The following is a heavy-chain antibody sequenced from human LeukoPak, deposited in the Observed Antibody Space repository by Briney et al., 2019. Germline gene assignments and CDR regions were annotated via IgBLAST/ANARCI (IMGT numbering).Heavy chain of an antibody. J-gene: IGHJ4*02. CDR2: ISGSGGTT. Sequence: GGSLRLSCAASGFIFSRYGMSWVRQAPGKGLEWVSAISGSGGTTYYADSVKGRFTISRDNSKNTLYLQMNSLRAEDTAVYYCAKAPGGIVAYWGQGTLVTVSS. CDR1: GFIFSRYG. D-gene: IGHD3-16*01. V-gene: IGHV3-23*01. CDR3: AKAPGGIVAY.